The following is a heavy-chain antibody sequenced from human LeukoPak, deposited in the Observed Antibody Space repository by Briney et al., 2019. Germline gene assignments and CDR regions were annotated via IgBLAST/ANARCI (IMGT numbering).Heavy chain of an antibody. V-gene: IGHV3-23*01. CDR3: AKDSAKKYDDY. CDR1: GFTFSSSA. D-gene: IGHD2/OR15-2a*01. CDR2: ISGSDGST. J-gene: IGHJ4*02. Sequence: GRSLRLSCAASGFTFSSSAMSWVRLAPGKGLEWVSGISGSDGSTYYSDSVKGRFTISRDNSRNTLFLQMNSLRAEDTAVYYCAKDSAKKYDDYWGQGTLVTVSS.